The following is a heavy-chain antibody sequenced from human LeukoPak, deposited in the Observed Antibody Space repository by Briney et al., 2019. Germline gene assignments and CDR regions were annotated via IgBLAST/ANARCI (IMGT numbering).Heavy chain of an antibody. CDR2: IIPIFGTA. CDR1: GGSFSSYA. Sequence: SVKVSCKASGGSFSSYAINWVRQAPGQGLEWMGGIIPIFGTARYAEKFQDRVTITAVESMSTVYMELSSLRSEDTAVYYCARGWLAETTVVTPYNYWGQGTLVTVSS. J-gene: IGHJ4*02. V-gene: IGHV1-69*13. D-gene: IGHD4-23*01. CDR3: ARGWLAETTVVTPYNY.